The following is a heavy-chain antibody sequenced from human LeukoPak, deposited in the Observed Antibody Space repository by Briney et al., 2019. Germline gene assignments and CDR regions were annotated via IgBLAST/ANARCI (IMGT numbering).Heavy chain of an antibody. CDR2: INPNSGGT. D-gene: IGHD4-23*01. V-gene: IGHV1-2*02. J-gene: IGHJ1*01. Sequence: APVKVSCKASGYTFTGYYMHWVRQAPGQGLEWMGWINPNSGGTNYAQKFQGRVTMTRDTSISTAYMELSRLRSDDTAVYYCASQLYGGNQAEYFQHWGQGTLVTVSS. CDR3: ASQLYGGNQAEYFQH. CDR1: GYTFTGYY.